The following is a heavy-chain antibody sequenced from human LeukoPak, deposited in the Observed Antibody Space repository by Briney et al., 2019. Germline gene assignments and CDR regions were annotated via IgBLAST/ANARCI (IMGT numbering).Heavy chain of an antibody. D-gene: IGHD3-22*01. CDR3: AKKPNYDSSGYLDY. J-gene: IGHJ4*02. CDR2: ISGSGGST. CDR1: GRSFSGYY. Sequence: PSETLSLTCAVYGRSFSGYYWSWIRQAPGKGLEWVSAISGSGGSTYYADSVKGRFTISRDNSKNTLYLQMNSLRAEDTAVYYCAKKPNYDSSGYLDYWGRGTLVTVSS. V-gene: IGHV3-23*01.